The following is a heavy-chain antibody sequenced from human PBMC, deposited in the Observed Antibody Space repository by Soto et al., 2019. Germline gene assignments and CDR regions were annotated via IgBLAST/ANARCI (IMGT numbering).Heavy chain of an antibody. CDR2: IKQDGSEK. CDR3: ARDRPYDNFHHRVGEY. J-gene: IGHJ4*02. D-gene: IGHD3-10*01. CDR1: GFNFRNHW. Sequence: EVQLVESGGGLVQPGGSLRLSCAASGFNFRNHWMSLVRQAPGKGLEWVANIKQDGSEKYYVDSVKGRFTISRDNAKNSLYLQMNSLRAEDTAVYYCARDRPYDNFHHRVGEYCGQGTQVTVAS. V-gene: IGHV3-7*03.